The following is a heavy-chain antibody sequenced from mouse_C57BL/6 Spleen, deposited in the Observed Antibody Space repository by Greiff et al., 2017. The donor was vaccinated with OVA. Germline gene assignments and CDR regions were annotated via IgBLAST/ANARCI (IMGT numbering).Heavy chain of an antibody. V-gene: IGHV3-6*01. J-gene: IGHJ3*01. CDR3: ARADDGYLAWFAY. D-gene: IGHD2-3*01. Sequence: ESGPGLVKPSQSLSLTCSVTGYSITSGYYWNWIRQFPGNKLEWMGYISYDGSNNYNPSLKNRISITRDTSKNQFFLKLNSVTTEDTATYYCARADDGYLAWFAYWGQGTLVTVSA. CDR1: GYSITSGYY. CDR2: ISYDGSN.